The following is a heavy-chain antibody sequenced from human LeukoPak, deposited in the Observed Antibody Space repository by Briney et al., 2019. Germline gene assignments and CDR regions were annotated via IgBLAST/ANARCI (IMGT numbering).Heavy chain of an antibody. CDR2: TYYRSKWNN. D-gene: IGHD5-24*01. J-gene: IGHJ4*02. Sequence: SQTLSLTCAISGDSVSSKSAWNWIRQSPSRGLEWLGRTYYRSKWNNNYAVSVKSRITINPDTSKNQFSLQLYSVTAEDTAVYYCARGDQSFDYWGQGTLVTVSP. CDR3: ARGDQSFDY. V-gene: IGHV6-1*01. CDR1: GDSVSSKSA.